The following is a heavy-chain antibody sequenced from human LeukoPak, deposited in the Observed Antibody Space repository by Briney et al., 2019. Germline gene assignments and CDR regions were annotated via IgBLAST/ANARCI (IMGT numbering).Heavy chain of an antibody. V-gene: IGHV3-15*01. CDR3: IRFASAAIGC. CDR1: GLPFRTAW. J-gene: IGHJ4*02. D-gene: IGHD2-2*01. CDR2: MTDGGTT. Sequence: GGPLTLSCAASGLPFRTAWMSWVRQAPGMGREWVGRMTDGGTTDYAAPVKGRFTISRDDSKNTLYLQMNSLKTGDTRVYYCIRFASAAIGCWGQGTAVTVPS.